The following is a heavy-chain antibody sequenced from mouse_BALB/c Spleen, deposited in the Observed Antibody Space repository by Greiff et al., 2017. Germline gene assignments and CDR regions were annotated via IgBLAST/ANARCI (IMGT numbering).Heavy chain of an antibody. J-gene: IGHJ3*01. CDR1: GFTFSSFG. D-gene: IGHD1-1*01. CDR2: ISSGSSTI. V-gene: IGHV5-17*02. CDR3: ARDYYGFAY. Sequence: EVQVVESGGGLVQPGGSRKLSCAASGFTFSSFGMHWVRQAPEKGLEWVAYISSGSSTIYYADTVKGRFTISRDNPKNTLFLQMTSLRSEDTAMYYCARDYYGFAYWGQGTLVTVSA.